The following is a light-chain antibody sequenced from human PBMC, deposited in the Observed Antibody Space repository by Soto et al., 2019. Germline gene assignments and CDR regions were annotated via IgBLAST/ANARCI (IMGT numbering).Light chain of an antibody. CDR1: SSDVGGYNF. V-gene: IGLV2-8*01. J-gene: IGLJ2*01. Sequence: QSALTQPPSASGSPGQSVTISCTGTSSDVGGYNFVSWYQQHPGKAPKVMIYEVTKRPSGVPDRFSGSRSGNTASLTVSGLQAEDEADYYCSSYADNNNFYILFGGGTKLTVL. CDR3: SSYADNNNFYIL. CDR2: EVT.